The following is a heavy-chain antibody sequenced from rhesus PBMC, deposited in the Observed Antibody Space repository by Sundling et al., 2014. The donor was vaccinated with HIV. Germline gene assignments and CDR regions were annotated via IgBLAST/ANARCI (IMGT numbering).Heavy chain of an antibody. Sequence: QVQLQESGPGLVKPSETLSLTCTVSGSSISTDYYWGWIRQPPGKGLEYIGYFSGSSGTVHYSPSLKNRVTISKDTSKNQFSLTLSSVTAADTAVYYCARFMPGTMEFDSWGQGVLVTVSS. J-gene: IGHJ4*01. D-gene: IGHD1-1*01. CDR3: ARFMPGTMEFDS. CDR2: FSGSSGTV. CDR1: GSSISTDYY. V-gene: IGHV4-99*01.